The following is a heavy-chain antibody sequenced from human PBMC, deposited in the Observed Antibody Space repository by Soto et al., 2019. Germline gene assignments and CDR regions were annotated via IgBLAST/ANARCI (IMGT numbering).Heavy chain of an antibody. V-gene: IGHV1-18*04. CDR2: ISAYNGNT. J-gene: IGHJ4*02. D-gene: IGHD3-10*01. CDR1: GYTFTSYG. CDR3: ARASITVVRD. Sequence: QVQLVQSGAEVKKPGASVKVSCKASGYTFTSYGISWVRQAPGQGLEWMGWISAYNGNTNYAQNLQGRITMTKDTPTSPSYRKLRSLRSDDTALYYGARASITVVRDWGLGTLVTVSS.